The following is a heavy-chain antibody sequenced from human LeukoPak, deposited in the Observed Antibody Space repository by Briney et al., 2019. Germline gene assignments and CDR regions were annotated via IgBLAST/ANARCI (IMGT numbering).Heavy chain of an antibody. Sequence: PSETLSLTCTVSGGSISSYYWSWIRRPPGKGLEWIGYIYTSWSTNYNPSLKSRVTISVDTSKNQFSLKLSSVTAADTAVYYCARRRAGTIFGGYFDYWGQGTLVTVSS. V-gene: IGHV4-4*09. CDR1: GGSISSYY. J-gene: IGHJ4*02. D-gene: IGHD3-3*01. CDR3: ARRRAGTIFGGYFDY. CDR2: IYTSWST.